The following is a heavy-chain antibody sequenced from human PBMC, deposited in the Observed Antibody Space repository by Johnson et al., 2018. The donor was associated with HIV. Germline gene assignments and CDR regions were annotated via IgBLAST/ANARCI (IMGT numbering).Heavy chain of an antibody. D-gene: IGHD5-12*01. CDR2: ISGNGGTT. J-gene: IGHJ3*02. CDR3: AKEDEWLRLGSAFDI. CDR1: GFTFSSYA. V-gene: IGHV3-23*04. Sequence: VQLVESGGGVVQPGRSLRLSCAASGFTFSSYAMHWVRQAPGKGLEWVAVISGNGGTTYYADSVKGRFTISRDNSKNTLYLQMNSLRAEDTAVYYCAKEDEWLRLGSAFDIWGHGTMVTVSS.